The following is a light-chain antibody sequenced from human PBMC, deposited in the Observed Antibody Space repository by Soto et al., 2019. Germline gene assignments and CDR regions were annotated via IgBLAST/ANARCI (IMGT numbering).Light chain of an antibody. J-gene: IGLJ1*01. CDR1: SSDVGSYNR. V-gene: IGLV2-18*02. CDR2: EVN. CDR3: NSYTSSNTDG. Sequence: QSALTQPPSVSGSPGQSVTISCTGTSSDVGSYNRVSWYQQPPGTAPKLMIYEVNNRPSGVPDRFSGSKSGNTASLTITGFQAEDEADYYCNSYTSSNTDGFGTGTKVTVL.